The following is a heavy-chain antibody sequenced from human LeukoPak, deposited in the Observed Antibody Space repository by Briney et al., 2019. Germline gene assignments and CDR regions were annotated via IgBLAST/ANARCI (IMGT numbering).Heavy chain of an antibody. V-gene: IGHV3-15*01. Sequence: PGGSLRLSCAASGFTFSSAWMSWVRQAPGKGLEWVGRIKSKTAGGTTDYAAPVKGRFIISRDDSKNTLYLQMNSLRAEDTAVYYCAKAGYSGYDWHFDYWGQGTLVTVSS. CDR3: AKAGYSGYDWHFDY. CDR1: GFTFSSAW. J-gene: IGHJ4*02. CDR2: IKSKTAGGTT. D-gene: IGHD5-12*01.